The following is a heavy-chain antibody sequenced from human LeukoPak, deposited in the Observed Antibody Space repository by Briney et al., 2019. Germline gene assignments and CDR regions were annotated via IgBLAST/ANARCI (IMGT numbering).Heavy chain of an antibody. Sequence: GGSLRLSCAASGFTFSNFWMNWVRQAPGKGLEWVANINQDGSQKNYVAPVKGRFTISRDNAKNLLFLQMNSLRVEDTALYYCGRDMDIWGQGTSVTVSS. J-gene: IGHJ6*02. CDR1: GFTFSNFW. CDR2: INQDGSQK. CDR3: GRDMDI. V-gene: IGHV3-7*01.